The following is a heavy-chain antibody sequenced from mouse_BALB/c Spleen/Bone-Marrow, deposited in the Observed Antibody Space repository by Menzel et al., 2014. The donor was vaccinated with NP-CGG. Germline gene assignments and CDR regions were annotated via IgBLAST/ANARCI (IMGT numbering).Heavy chain of an antibody. Sequence: QLKQSGPELVRPGVSVKISCKGSGYTFTDYAMHWVKQSHAKSLEWIGVISTYSGNTNYNQKFKGKATMTVDKSSSXAYMELARLTSEDSAIYYCARGRQLGLRSFAYWGQGTLVTVSA. J-gene: IGHJ3*01. CDR1: GYTFTDYA. D-gene: IGHD3-2*01. CDR3: ARGRQLGLRSFAY. V-gene: IGHV1-67*01. CDR2: ISTYSGNT.